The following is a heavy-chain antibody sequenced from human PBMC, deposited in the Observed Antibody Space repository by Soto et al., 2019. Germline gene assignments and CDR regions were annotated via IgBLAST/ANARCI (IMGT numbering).Heavy chain of an antibody. Sequence: SETLSLTCTVSGGSISSSSYYWGWIRQPPGKGLEWIGSIYYSGSTYYNPSLKSRVTISVDTSKNQFSLKLSSVTAADTAVYYCARIPLPGIAVAGTRAIDYWGQGTLVTVSS. D-gene: IGHD6-19*01. CDR2: IYYSGST. CDR1: GGSISSSSYY. J-gene: IGHJ4*02. CDR3: ARIPLPGIAVAGTRAIDY. V-gene: IGHV4-39*01.